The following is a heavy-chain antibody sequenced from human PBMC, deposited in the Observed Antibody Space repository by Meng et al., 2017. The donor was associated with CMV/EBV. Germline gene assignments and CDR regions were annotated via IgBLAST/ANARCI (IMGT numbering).Heavy chain of an antibody. D-gene: IGHD2-2*01. J-gene: IGHJ6*02. Sequence: GESLKISCAASGFTFSSYWMRWVRQAPGKGLEWVANIKHDGSEKYYVDSVKGRFTISRDNAKNSLYLQMNSLRAEDTAVYYCARGAIVVVPAPPQYYYYGMDVWGQGTTVTVSS. CDR1: GFTFSSYW. CDR3: ARGAIVVVPAPPQYYYYGMDV. CDR2: IKHDGSEK. V-gene: IGHV3-7*01.